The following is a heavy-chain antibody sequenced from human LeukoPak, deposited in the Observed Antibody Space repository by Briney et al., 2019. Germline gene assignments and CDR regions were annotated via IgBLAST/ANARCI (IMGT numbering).Heavy chain of an antibody. D-gene: IGHD5-24*01. V-gene: IGHV1-69*05. CDR3: ARGEEMATAEFDY. Sequence: SVKVSCKASGGTFSGYAISWVRQAPGQGLEWMGGIIPIFGTANYAQKFQGRVTITTDESTSTAYMELSSLRSEDTAVYYCARGEEMATAEFDYWGQGTLVTVSS. CDR2: IIPIFGTA. CDR1: GGTFSGYA. J-gene: IGHJ4*02.